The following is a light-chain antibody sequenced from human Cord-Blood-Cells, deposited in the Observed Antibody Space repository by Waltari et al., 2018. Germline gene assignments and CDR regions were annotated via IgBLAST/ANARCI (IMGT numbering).Light chain of an antibody. V-gene: IGKV3-11*01. CDR2: DAS. J-gene: IGKJ3*01. CDR1: QSVSSY. Sequence: EIVLTQSPATLSLSPGERATLSCRASQSVSSYLAWYQQKPGQAPRPLLYDASNRATGIPAGFSGSGCGTNFTLTSSSRGPEDFAVYYCQQRSNWPPFTFGPGTKVDIK. CDR3: QQRSNWPPFT.